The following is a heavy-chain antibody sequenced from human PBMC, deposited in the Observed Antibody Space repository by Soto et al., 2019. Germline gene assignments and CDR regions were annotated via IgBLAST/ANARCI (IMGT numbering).Heavy chain of an antibody. Sequence: TSETLSLTCTVSGGSVSSGSYYWSWIRQPPGKGLEWIGYIYYSGSTNYNPSLKSRVTISVDTSKNQFSLKLSSVTAADTAVYYCARAPKDIVLMVYSYYFDYWGQGTLVTVSS. CDR3: ARAPKDIVLMVYSYYFDY. J-gene: IGHJ4*02. V-gene: IGHV4-61*01. CDR2: IYYSGST. CDR1: GGSVSSGSYY. D-gene: IGHD2-8*01.